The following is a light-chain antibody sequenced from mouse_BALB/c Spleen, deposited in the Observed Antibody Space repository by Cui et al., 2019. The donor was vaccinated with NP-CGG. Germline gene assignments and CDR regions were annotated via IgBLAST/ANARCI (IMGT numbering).Light chain of an antibody. Sequence: QPVVTQESALTTSPGETVTLTCLSSTGAVPTSNYAQWVQEKPVDLFPVLIGGTNNRAQGVLARFSGPLIGDKAAFPFTGAQTEDEEIYFCALWTTNNWVFGGGTKLTVL. CDR3: ALWTTNNWV. CDR1: TGAVPTSNY. V-gene: IGLV1*01. CDR2: GTN. J-gene: IGLJ1*01.